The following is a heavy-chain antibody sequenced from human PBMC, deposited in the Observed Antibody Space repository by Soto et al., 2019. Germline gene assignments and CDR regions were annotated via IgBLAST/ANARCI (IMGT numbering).Heavy chain of an antibody. CDR2: ILPSFGTA. Sequence: QLQLVQSGAEVKTPGSSVKVSCEASGGTFNTYAISWVRQAPGQGLEWMGGILPSFGTAQYAQKFQDRVTITADGSTTTAYMELSSLKSEDTAVSYCATSLTSVIDCWGQGTLVTVSS. CDR3: ATSLTSVIDC. CDR1: GGTFNTYA. V-gene: IGHV1-69*01. D-gene: IGHD7-27*01. J-gene: IGHJ4*02.